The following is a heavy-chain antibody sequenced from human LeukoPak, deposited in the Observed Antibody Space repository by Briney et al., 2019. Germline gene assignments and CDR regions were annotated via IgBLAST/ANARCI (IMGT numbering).Heavy chain of an antibody. J-gene: IGHJ5*02. V-gene: IGHV1-46*01. Sequence: ASVKVSCKASGYTFTSYYLHWVRQAPGQGLGLMGVINPSGGFTAYSQKFQGRVTMTWDMSTSTVYMDMGSLRSEDTAVYYCARSYSGNYREDWFDPWGQGTLVTVSS. CDR3: ARSYSGNYREDWFDP. CDR1: GYTFTSYY. CDR2: INPSGGFT. D-gene: IGHD1-26*01.